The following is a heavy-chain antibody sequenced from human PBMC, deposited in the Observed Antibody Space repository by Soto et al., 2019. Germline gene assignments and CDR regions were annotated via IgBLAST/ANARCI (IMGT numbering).Heavy chain of an antibody. D-gene: IGHD4-4*01. J-gene: IGHJ4*02. CDR3: ASTDGYSNYVDYFDY. CDR2: ISGSGGST. Sequence: GGSLRLSCAASGFTFSSYAMSWVRQAPGKGLEWVSAISGSGGSTYYADSVKGRFTISRDNSKNTLYLQMNSLRAEDTAVYYCASTDGYSNYVDYFDYWGQGTLVTVSS. CDR1: GFTFSSYA. V-gene: IGHV3-23*01.